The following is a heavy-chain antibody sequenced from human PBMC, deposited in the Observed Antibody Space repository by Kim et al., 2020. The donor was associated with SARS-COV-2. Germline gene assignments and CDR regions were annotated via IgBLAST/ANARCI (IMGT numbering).Heavy chain of an antibody. CDR3: ARDILTGYYFWGPYYYYYGMDV. CDR2: INSDGSST. CDR1: GFTFSSYW. D-gene: IGHD3-9*01. Sequence: GGSLRLSCAASGFTFSSYWMHWVRQAPGKGLVWVSRINSDGSSTSYADSVKGRFTISRDNAKNTLYLQMNSLRVEDTAVYYCARDILTGYYFWGPYYYYYGMDVWGQGTTVTVSS. J-gene: IGHJ6*02. V-gene: IGHV3-74*01.